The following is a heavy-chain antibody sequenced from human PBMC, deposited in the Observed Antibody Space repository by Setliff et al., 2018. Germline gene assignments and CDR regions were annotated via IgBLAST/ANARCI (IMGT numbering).Heavy chain of an antibody. CDR3: ARGSYYESSGYYYDPYFYYMDV. D-gene: IGHD3-22*01. V-gene: IGHV4-39*01. J-gene: IGHJ6*03. Sequence: SETLSLTCSVSGGSFTNTNNYWGWIRQPPGKGLEWIGSIYYSGSTYYNPSLKSRVTISVDTSKNQFSLKLSSVTAADTAVYYCARGSYYESSGYYYDPYFYYMDVWGKGTTVTVSS. CDR1: GGSFTNTNNY. CDR2: IYYSGST.